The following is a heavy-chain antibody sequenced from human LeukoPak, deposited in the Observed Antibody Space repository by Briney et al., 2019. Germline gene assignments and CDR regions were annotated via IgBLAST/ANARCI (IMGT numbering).Heavy chain of an antibody. CDR2: IKQDGGEK. V-gene: IGHV3-7*01. J-gene: IGHJ4*02. CDR1: GFTFSNYW. CDR3: ARDPYYYDSSGIDY. D-gene: IGHD3-22*01. Sequence: PGGSLRLSCAASGFTFSNYWMNWVRQAPGKGLEWVANIKQDGGEKSYVDSVKGRFTISRDNAKNSLYLQMNSLRAEDTAVYYCARDPYYYDSSGIDYWGQGTLVTVSS.